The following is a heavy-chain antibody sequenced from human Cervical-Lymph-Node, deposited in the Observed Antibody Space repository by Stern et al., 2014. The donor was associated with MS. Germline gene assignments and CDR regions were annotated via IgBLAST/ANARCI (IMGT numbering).Heavy chain of an antibody. CDR2: INTQTGNP. CDR3: ARAYSSGYYYFDS. Sequence: MQLVESGSELKKPGASVQVSCKASGYTFTSYAIHSVRQAPGQGLQWMGWINTQTGNPTYAQGFTGHFVFSLDTSVNKAYLQISSLKPEDTAVYYCARAYSSGYYYFDSWGQGTLVTVSS. J-gene: IGHJ4*02. D-gene: IGHD6-19*01. CDR1: GYTFTSYA. V-gene: IGHV7-4-1*02.